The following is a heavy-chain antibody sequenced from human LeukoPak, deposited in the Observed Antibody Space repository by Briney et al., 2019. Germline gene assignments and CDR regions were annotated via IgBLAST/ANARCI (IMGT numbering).Heavy chain of an antibody. V-gene: IGHV5-51*01. CDR2: IDPSDSDT. CDR3: ARRWEGTFDC. D-gene: IGHD1-1*01. Sequence: GEALNISFKASGYSFTSYWIGWVRQIPGKGLEWIGIIDPSDSDTRYSPSFQCQDTISAYKSISTAYMQWSSLKVSDPAMYYCARRWEGTFDCWGQGTLVTVS. J-gene: IGHJ4*02. CDR1: GYSFTSYW.